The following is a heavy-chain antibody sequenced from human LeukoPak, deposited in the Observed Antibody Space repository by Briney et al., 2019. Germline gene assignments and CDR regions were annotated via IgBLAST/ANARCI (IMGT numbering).Heavy chain of an antibody. D-gene: IGHD5-18*01. Sequence: GGSLRLSCAASGFTFSSYGMHWVRQAPGKGLEWVAVISYDGSNKYYADSVKGRFTISRDNSKNTLYLQMNSLRAEDTAVYYCAKPYVDTAMRGGFDPWGQGTLATVSS. CDR1: GFTFSSYG. V-gene: IGHV3-30*18. CDR3: AKPYVDTAMRGGFDP. J-gene: IGHJ5*02. CDR2: ISYDGSNK.